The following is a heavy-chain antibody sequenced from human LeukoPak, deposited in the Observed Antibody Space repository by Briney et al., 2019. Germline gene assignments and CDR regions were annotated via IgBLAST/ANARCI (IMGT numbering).Heavy chain of an antibody. CDR1: GGSISSGGYY. Sequence: SETLSLTCTVSGGSISSGGYYWSWIRQHPGKGLEWIGYIYYSGSTYYNPSLKSRVTISVDTSKNQFSPKLSSVTAADTAVYYCAREEYSLAFDYWGQGTLVTVSS. V-gene: IGHV4-31*03. CDR3: AREEYSLAFDY. CDR2: IYYSGST. J-gene: IGHJ4*02. D-gene: IGHD5-18*01.